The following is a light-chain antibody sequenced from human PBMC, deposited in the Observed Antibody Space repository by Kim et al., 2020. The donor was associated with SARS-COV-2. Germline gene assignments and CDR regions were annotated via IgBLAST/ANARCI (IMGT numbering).Light chain of an antibody. J-gene: IGLJ2*01. CDR3: QAWDSSTVV. V-gene: IGLV3-1*01. Sequence: SYELTQPPSVSVSPGQTASITCSVDKLGDKYACWYQQKPGQSPVLVIYQDSKRPSGIPERFSGSNSGNTATLTISGTQAMDEADYYCQAWDSSTVVFGGG. CDR2: QDS. CDR1: KLGDKY.